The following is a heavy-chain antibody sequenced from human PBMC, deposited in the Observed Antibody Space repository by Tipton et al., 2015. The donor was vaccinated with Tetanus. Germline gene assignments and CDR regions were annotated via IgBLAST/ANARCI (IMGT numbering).Heavy chain of an antibody. V-gene: IGHV5-51*01. Sequence: QLVQSGGEVKKPGESLKISCKGSGYIFNNYWIGWVRRKPGKGLKWMGIINPGDSDTRYSPSFQGQVTISVDKSINTAYLQWSSLKASDTSMFYCARAHCTDGVCNFDFWGQGALVTVAS. D-gene: IGHD2-8*01. J-gene: IGHJ4*02. CDR2: INPGDSDT. CDR1: GYIFNNYW. CDR3: ARAHCTDGVCNFDF.